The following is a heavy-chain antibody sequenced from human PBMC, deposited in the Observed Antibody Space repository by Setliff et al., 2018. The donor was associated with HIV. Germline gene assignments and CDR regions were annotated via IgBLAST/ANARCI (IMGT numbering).Heavy chain of an antibody. CDR3: TRAGVYYYSRGYCIDY. D-gene: IGHD3-22*01. Sequence: GESLRLSCAASGFTFSSYSMNWVRQAPGKGLEWVSSIRSGSSYIYYAESVKGRFTISRDNDKNSLYLQMNSLRAEDTAVYYCTRAGVYYYSRGYCIDYWGQGTLVTVSS. CDR2: IRSGSSYI. CDR1: GFTFSSYS. J-gene: IGHJ4*02. V-gene: IGHV3-21*01.